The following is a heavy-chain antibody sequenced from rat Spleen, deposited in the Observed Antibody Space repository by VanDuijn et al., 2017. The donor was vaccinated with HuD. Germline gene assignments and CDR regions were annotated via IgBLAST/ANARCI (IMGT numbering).Heavy chain of an antibody. D-gene: IGHD4-6*01. CDR3: AWDWFAY. J-gene: IGHJ3*01. CDR1: GFAFSDFF. Sequence: EVRLVESDGGLVQPGGSLKLSCAASGFAFSDFFMAWVRQAPAKGLEWVASITTGGGNTYYRDSVKGRFTISRDNAKSTLYLQMNNLKEEDTAIYYCAWDWFAYWGQGTLVTVSS. V-gene: IGHV5-25*01. CDR2: ITTGGGNT.